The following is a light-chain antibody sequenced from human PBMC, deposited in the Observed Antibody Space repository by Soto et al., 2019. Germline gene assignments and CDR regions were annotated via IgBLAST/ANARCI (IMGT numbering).Light chain of an antibody. V-gene: IGKV1-39*01. J-gene: IGKJ4*01. Sequence: IQMPQSPSSLSASVGDRVTITCRSTQPISSYLNWYQQRPGTAPKLLIYAASTLQTGVPSRFSGDRSGADYTLPITSLQPEDSATYFCQQSYYTPLTFGWGTKVEVK. CDR3: QQSYYTPLT. CDR1: QPISSY. CDR2: AAS.